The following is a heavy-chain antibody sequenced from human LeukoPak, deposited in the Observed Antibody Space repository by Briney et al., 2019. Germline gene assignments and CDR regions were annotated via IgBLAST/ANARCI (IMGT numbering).Heavy chain of an antibody. CDR2: FDVEDGEA. D-gene: IGHD4-17*01. J-gene: IGHJ3*02. V-gene: IGHV1-24*01. Sequence: ASVKVSCKVSGYTLTDVSLHWVRQAPGKGLEWLGGFDVEDGEAVYAQKFRGRVTMTEDTPTDTVYMKLSRLESEDTAVYYCATVRYSGTTDGFDIWGEGTKVTVSS. CDR1: GYTLTDVS. CDR3: ATVRYSGTTDGFDI.